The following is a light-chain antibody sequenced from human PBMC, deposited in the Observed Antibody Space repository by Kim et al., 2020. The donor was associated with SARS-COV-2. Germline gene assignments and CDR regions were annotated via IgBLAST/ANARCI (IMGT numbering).Light chain of an antibody. V-gene: IGKV3-20*01. CDR1: QTVTSGY. CDR3: HQYGSSPQT. Sequence: LSPGESATLAWRASQTVTSGYLAWYQHKRSQAPRLLIYSASRRATGIPDRFSGSGSGTALTLTISRLEPEDFAVYYCHQYGSSPQTFGQGTKLEI. CDR2: SAS. J-gene: IGKJ2*01.